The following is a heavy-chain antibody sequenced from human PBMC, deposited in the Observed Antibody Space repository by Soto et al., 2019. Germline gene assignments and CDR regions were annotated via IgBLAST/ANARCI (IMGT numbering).Heavy chain of an antibody. CDR1: GGSISSSSYY. D-gene: IGHD3-9*01. CDR3: ARHRGYYDILTGYYTELNFDY. Sequence: SETLSLTCTVSGGSISSSSYYWGWIRQPPGKGLEWIGSIYYSGTTYYNPSLKGRVTISVDTSKNQFSLKLSSVTAADTAVYYCARHRGYYDILTGYYTELNFDYWAREPWSPSPQ. CDR2: IYYSGTT. J-gene: IGHJ4*02. V-gene: IGHV4-39*01.